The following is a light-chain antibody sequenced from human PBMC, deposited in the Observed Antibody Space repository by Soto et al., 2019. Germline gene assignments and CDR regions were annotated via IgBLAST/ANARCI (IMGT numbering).Light chain of an antibody. CDR3: QQYNSYCET. CDR2: DAS. Sequence: DIQMTQSPSTLSASVGDRVTITCRASQSISSWLAWYQQKPGKAPKLLIYDASSLESGVPSRFSGSGSGTEFTRTISSLQPDDFATYYCQQYNSYCETFGQGTKVEIK. V-gene: IGKV1-5*01. J-gene: IGKJ1*01. CDR1: QSISSW.